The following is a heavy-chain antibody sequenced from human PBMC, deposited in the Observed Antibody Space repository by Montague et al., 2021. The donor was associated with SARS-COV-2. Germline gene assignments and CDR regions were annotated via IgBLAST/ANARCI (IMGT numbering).Heavy chain of an antibody. CDR2: ISGSADIT. Sequence: SLRLSCAASGFTFRNYAMIWVRQAPGKGLEWVSGISGSADITYYADSVTGRFTISRDNSKNTLYLQMSSLRAGDTAVYYCAKDREVDTGGLYYFDYWGQGTLVTVSS. CDR1: GFTFRNYA. CDR3: AKDREVDTGGLYYFDY. V-gene: IGHV3-23*01. J-gene: IGHJ4*02. D-gene: IGHD5-18*01.